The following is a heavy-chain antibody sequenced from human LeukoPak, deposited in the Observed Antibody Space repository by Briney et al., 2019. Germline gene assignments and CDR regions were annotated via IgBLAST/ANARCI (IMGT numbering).Heavy chain of an antibody. V-gene: IGHV4-30-4*01. J-gene: IGHJ4*02. Sequence: SETLSLTCTVSGGSISSGDYYWSWIRQPPGTGLEWIGYIYYSGSTYYNPSLKSRVTISVDTSKNQFSLKLSSVTAADTAVYYCARATHSGYEYYFDYWGQGTLVTVSS. CDR1: GGSISSGDYY. CDR3: ARATHSGYEYYFDY. D-gene: IGHD5-12*01. CDR2: IYYSGST.